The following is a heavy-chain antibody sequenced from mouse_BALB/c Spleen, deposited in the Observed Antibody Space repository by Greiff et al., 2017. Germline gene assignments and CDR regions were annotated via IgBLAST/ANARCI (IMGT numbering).Heavy chain of an antibody. D-gene: IGHD2-4*01. CDR1: GYTFTDYA. CDR3: ARRDYGGGFAY. J-gene: IGHJ3*01. V-gene: IGHV1S137*01. Sequence: QVQLKQSGAELVRPGVSVKISCKGSGYTFTDYAMHWVKQSHAKSLEWIGVISTYYGDASYNQKFKGKATMTVDKSSSTAYMELARLTSEDSAIYYCARRDYGGGFAYWGQGTLVTVSA. CDR2: ISTYYGDA.